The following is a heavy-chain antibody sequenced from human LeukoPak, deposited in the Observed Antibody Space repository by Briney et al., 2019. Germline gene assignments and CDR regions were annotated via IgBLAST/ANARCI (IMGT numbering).Heavy chain of an antibody. D-gene: IGHD2-15*01. CDR3: ARARYCSGGSCKYFDY. J-gene: IGHJ4*02. Sequence: PSETLSLTCAVYGGSFSGDYWSWIRQPPGKGLEWIGDINHSGSTNYNPSLKSRVAISVDTSKKQVSLKLSSVTAADTAVYDCARARYCSGGSCKYFDYWGQGTLVTVSS. V-gene: IGHV4-34*01. CDR2: INHSGST. CDR1: GGSFSGDY.